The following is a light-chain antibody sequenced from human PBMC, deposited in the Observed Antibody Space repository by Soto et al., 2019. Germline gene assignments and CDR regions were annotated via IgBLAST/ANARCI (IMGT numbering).Light chain of an antibody. J-gene: IGKJ4*01. CDR3: HQYGNSPPT. V-gene: IGKV3-20*01. CDR1: QSVSSSY. Sequence: EIVLTQSPGTRSLSPGERATLSCRASQSVSSSYLAWYQQKPGQAPRLLIVGASSRATGIPDGFSGGGSGTDFTLTISRLEPEDFALYYCHQYGNSPPTFGGGTKVDIK. CDR2: GAS.